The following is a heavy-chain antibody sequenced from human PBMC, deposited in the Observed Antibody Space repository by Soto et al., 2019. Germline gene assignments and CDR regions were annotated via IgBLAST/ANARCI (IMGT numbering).Heavy chain of an antibody. Sequence: AGSLRLSCAASGFTFSNAWMSWVRQAPGKGLEWVGRIKSKSDGGTTDYAAPVKGRFIISRDDSKNTLYLRMNSLKTEDTAVYYCARAGEYSSSSFDYWGQGTLVTVSS. CDR3: ARAGEYSSSSFDY. V-gene: IGHV3-15*01. J-gene: IGHJ4*02. CDR2: IKSKSDGGTT. CDR1: GFTFSNAW. D-gene: IGHD6-6*01.